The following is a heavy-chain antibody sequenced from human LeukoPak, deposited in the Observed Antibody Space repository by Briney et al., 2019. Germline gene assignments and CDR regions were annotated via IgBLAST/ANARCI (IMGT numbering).Heavy chain of an antibody. CDR3: AREGWCSSTSCYNAFDI. V-gene: IGHV3-74*01. CDR2: INSAGSST. Sequence: GGSLRLSCAASGFTFSNYWMHWVRQAPGKGLVWVSRINSAGSSTTYADSVKGRFTISRDNAKNTLSLQMNSLRVEDTAVYYCAREGWCSSTSCYNAFDIWGQGTVVTVSS. CDR1: GFTFSNYW. J-gene: IGHJ3*02. D-gene: IGHD2-2*02.